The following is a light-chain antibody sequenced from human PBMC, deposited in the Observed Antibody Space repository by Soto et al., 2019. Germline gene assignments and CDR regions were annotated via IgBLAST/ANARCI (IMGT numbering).Light chain of an antibody. V-gene: IGKV1-5*01. CDR3: QQYYRYPLT. Sequence: GDRVTITCRASQSFSTSLAWYQQKPGRAPNLLIYDVSSLESGVPSRFSGSGSGTEFTLTISSLQPDDFATYYCQQYYRYPLTFGGGTTVEIK. J-gene: IGKJ4*01. CDR1: QSFSTS. CDR2: DVS.